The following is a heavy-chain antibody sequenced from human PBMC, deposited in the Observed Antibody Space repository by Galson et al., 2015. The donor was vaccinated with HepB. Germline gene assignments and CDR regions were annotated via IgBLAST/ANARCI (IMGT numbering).Heavy chain of an antibody. Sequence: SLRLSCAASGFTFSTYAMNWVRQAPGKGLEWVSTISGSGDTTFYADSVKGRFTISRGNSKNTLYLQMNSLRAEDTAVYYCARKYGYFDYWGQGTLVTVSS. D-gene: IGHD3-10*01. V-gene: IGHV3-23*01. CDR1: GFTFSTYA. CDR2: ISGSGDTT. J-gene: IGHJ4*02. CDR3: ARKYGYFDY.